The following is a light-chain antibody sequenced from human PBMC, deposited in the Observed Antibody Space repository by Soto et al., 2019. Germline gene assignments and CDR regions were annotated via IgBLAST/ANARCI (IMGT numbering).Light chain of an antibody. CDR3: QQYENLPT. CDR2: DAS. J-gene: IGKJ5*01. CDR1: QHINNS. Sequence: DTQMTQSPSSLSASVGDRVTITCQASQHINNSLNWYQQRPGRAPKLLIYDASNLEAGVPSRFRGSGSGTDFTFTISRLQPEDIATDYCQQYENLPTFGQGTRLEI. V-gene: IGKV1-33*01.